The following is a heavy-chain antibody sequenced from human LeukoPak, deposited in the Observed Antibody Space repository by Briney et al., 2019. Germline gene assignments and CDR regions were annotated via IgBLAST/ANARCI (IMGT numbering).Heavy chain of an antibody. CDR3: ASLIAGGRGAENWFDP. CDR1: GFTFSSYE. J-gene: IGHJ5*02. D-gene: IGHD1-26*01. CDR2: ISSSGSTI. V-gene: IGHV3-48*03. Sequence: GGSLRLSCAASGFTFSSYEMNWVRQAPGKGLEWVSYISSSGSTIYYADSVKGRFTISRDNAKDSVYLQMNSLRAEDTAVYYCASLIAGGRGAENWFDPWGQGTLVTVSS.